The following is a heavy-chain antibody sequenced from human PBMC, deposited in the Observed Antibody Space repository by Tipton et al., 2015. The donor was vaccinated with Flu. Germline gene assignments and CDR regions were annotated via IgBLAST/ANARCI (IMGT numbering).Heavy chain of an antibody. CDR2: ISTYNGNT. CDR1: GYTFTNHG. V-gene: IGHV1-18*01. J-gene: IGHJ4*02. CDR3: ARKAGSPRHEWELPIFDD. Sequence: QVQLVQSGAEVKKPGASVKVSCKASGYTFTNHGINWLRQAPGQGLEWMGWISTYNGNTNYAQKLQGRVTMTTDTSTSTAYLELRSLGSDDTAVYYCARKAGSPRHEWELPIFDDWGQGTLVTVSS. D-gene: IGHD1-26*01.